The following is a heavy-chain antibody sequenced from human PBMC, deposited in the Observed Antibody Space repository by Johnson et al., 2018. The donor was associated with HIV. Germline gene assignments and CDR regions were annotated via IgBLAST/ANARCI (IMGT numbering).Heavy chain of an antibody. J-gene: IGHJ3*02. CDR2: ISGSGGST. CDR3: TSSYNFWAFDI. Sequence: VQLVESGGGVVQPGRSLRLSCAASGFTFSSYAMSWVRQAPGKGLEWVSAISGSGGSTYYADSVKGRFTISIDNSKNTLYLQMNSLRDEDTAVYYCTSSYNFWAFDIWGQGTVVTVSS. D-gene: IGHD5-24*01. V-gene: IGHV3-23*04. CDR1: GFTFSSYA.